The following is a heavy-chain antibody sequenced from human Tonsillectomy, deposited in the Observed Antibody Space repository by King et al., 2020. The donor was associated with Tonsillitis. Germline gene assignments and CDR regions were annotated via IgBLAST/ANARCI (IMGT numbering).Heavy chain of an antibody. Sequence: VPLQESGPGLVKPSQTLSLTCTVSGGSISSGGYYWRWIHQHPGKGLEWIGYIYYSGSTYYNPSLKSRVTISVDTSKNQFSLKLSSVTAADTAVYYCARDTTAAGSVSGFCLWGQGTLVTVSS. V-gene: IGHV4-31*03. D-gene: IGHD6-13*01. CDR3: ARDTTAAGSVSGFCL. CDR2: IYYSGST. CDR1: GGSISSGGYY. J-gene: IGHJ4*02.